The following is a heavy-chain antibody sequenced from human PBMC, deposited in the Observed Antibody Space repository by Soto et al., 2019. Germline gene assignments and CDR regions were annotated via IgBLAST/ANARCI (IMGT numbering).Heavy chain of an antibody. V-gene: IGHV2-5*02. J-gene: IGHJ4*02. CDR3: AHRSRGYAYYIDQ. CDR2: MFWDDDK. D-gene: IGHD5-12*01. Sequence: QITLKESGPTLVKPTQTLTLTCSFSGFSLSTRGVGVGWIGQPPGKALEWLALMFWDDDKWYSPSLRSRLTITEDTSKNQVVLTMTNMHPVDTATYYCAHRSRGYAYYIDQSGQGTLVTVSS. CDR1: GFSLSTRGVG.